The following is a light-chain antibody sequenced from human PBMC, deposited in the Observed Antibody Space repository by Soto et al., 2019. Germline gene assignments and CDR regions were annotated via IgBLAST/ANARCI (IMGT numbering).Light chain of an antibody. CDR1: SSDVGAYKY. CDR3: SSYTRQSTYV. V-gene: IGLV2-14*03. CDR2: EVN. J-gene: IGLJ1*01. Sequence: QSVLTQPASVSGSPGQSITISCTGTSSDVGAYKYVSWFQQYPGKVPKLIIYEVNDRPSGVSNRFSASKSGNTASLTISGLQAEDEADYYCSSYTRQSTYVFGTGTKLTV.